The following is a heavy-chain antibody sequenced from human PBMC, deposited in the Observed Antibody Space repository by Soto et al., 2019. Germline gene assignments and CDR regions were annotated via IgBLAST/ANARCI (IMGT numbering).Heavy chain of an antibody. J-gene: IGHJ4*02. CDR1: GFTFSSYW. Sequence: EVQLVESGGGIVQPGGSLRLSCAASGFTFSSYWMHWVRQAPGKGLVWVSRINSDGSRTSYADSAKGRFTISRDNAKNTVYLQMNSLRAEDTAVYYCARGDGDYYDGNGYLGRHWGQGTFVTVSS. D-gene: IGHD3-22*01. CDR3: ARGDGDYYDGNGYLGRH. CDR2: INSDGSRT. V-gene: IGHV3-74*01.